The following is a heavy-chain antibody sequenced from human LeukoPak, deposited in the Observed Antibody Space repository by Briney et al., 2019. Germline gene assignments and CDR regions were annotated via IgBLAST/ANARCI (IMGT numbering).Heavy chain of an antibody. CDR1: GFTFSSYE. V-gene: IGHV3-48*03. J-gene: IGHJ4*02. Sequence: GGSLRLSCAASGFTFSSYEMNWVRQAPGKGLEWVSYISSSGSTIYYADSVKGRFTISRDNAKNSLYLQMNSLRAEDTAVYYCARDFSWNYGLDYWGQGTLVTVSS. D-gene: IGHD1-7*01. CDR3: ARDFSWNYGLDY. CDR2: ISSSGSTI.